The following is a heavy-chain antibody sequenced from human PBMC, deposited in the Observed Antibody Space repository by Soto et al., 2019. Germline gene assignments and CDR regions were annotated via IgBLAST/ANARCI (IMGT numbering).Heavy chain of an antibody. Sequence: GGSLRLSCAASGFTFTNYGMHWVRQAPGKGLEWVAVIWSDGSNKYYADSVKGRFTISRDNSKNTLSLQMNSLRAEDTAVYYCVRGGYTYYCGMDVWGQGTTVTVSS. V-gene: IGHV3-33*01. CDR2: IWSDGSNK. D-gene: IGHD5-12*01. J-gene: IGHJ6*02. CDR1: GFTFTNYG. CDR3: VRGGYTYYCGMDV.